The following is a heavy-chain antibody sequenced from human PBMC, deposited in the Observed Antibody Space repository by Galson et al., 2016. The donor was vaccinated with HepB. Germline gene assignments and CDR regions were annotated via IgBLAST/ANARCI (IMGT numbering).Heavy chain of an antibody. CDR3: ARNLLTTLTRGALDI. CDR2: IYYSGST. D-gene: IGHD4-17*01. Sequence: SETLSLTCTISGGSVSSYFYYWSWIRQTPGKGLEWIATIYYSGSTYYNPSLKSRVTISVDTSNNQFSLQLRSVTATDTATYYCARNLLTTLTRGALDIWGHGTVVTVSS. V-gene: IGHV4-39*01. CDR1: GGSVSSYFYY. J-gene: IGHJ3*02.